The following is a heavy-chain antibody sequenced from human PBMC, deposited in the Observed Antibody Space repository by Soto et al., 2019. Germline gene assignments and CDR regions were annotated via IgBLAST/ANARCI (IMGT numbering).Heavy chain of an antibody. D-gene: IGHD5-18*01. CDR1: GFTVSSNY. Sequence: GGSLRLSCAASGFTVSSNYMSWFRQAPGKGLEWVSVIYSGGSTYYADSVKGRFTISRDNSKNTLYLQMNSLRAEDTAVYYCARDPRGYSYGYYYYYGMDVWGQGTTVTVSS. CDR2: IYSGGST. CDR3: ARDPRGYSYGYYYYYGMDV. V-gene: IGHV3-53*01. J-gene: IGHJ6*02.